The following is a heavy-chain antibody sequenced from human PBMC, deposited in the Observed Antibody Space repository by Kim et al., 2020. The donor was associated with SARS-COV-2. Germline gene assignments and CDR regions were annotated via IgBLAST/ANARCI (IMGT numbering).Heavy chain of an antibody. Sequence: ASVKVSCKASGYTFTSYYMHWVRQAPGQGLEWMGIINPSGGSTSYAQKFQGRVTMTRDTSTSTVYMELSSLRSEDTAVYYCARDLDSSGYKGYWYFDLWGRGTLVTVSS. D-gene: IGHD3-22*01. J-gene: IGHJ2*01. V-gene: IGHV1-46*01. CDR1: GYTFTSYY. CDR3: ARDLDSSGYKGYWYFDL. CDR2: INPSGGST.